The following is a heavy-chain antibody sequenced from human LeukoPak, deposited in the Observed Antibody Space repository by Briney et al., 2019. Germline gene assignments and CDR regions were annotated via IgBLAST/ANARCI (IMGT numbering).Heavy chain of an antibody. CDR3: ARGASPYYYDSSGYSY. V-gene: IGHV4-34*01. CDR2: INHSGST. Sequence: PSETLSLTCAVYGGSFSGYYWSWIRQPPGKGLEWIGEINHSGSTNYNPSLTSRVTIPVDTSKNQFSLKMSSETAADTAVYYCARGASPYYYDSSGYSYWGQGTLVTVAS. D-gene: IGHD3-22*01. CDR1: GGSFSGYY. J-gene: IGHJ4*02.